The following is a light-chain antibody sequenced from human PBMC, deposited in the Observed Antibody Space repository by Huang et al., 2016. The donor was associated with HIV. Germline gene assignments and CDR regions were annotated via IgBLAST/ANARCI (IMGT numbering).Light chain of an antibody. CDR3: QQYDNLPIT. J-gene: IGKJ5*01. V-gene: IGKV1-33*01. CDR2: DAS. CDR1: QDISNY. Sequence: DIQMTQSPSSLSTSVGDRVTIPCQASQDISNYLNWYQQKPGKAPKLLIYDASNLETGVPSRCSGSGSGTDFTFTISSLQPEDIATYYCQQYDNLPITFGQGTRLEIK.